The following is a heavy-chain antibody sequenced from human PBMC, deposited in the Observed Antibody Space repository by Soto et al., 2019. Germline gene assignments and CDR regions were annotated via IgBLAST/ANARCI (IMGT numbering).Heavy chain of an antibody. V-gene: IGHV4-59*08. CDR1: GRSISSYY. CDR3: ARRPYGDYYFDD. D-gene: IGHD4-17*01. J-gene: IGHJ4*02. Sequence: SETLSLTCTVSGRSISSYYWSWIRQPPGKGLEWIGYIYYSESTNYNPSLKSRVTISVDTSKNQFSLKLSSVTAADTAVYYCARRPYGDYYFDDWGQGTLVTVSS. CDR2: IYYSEST.